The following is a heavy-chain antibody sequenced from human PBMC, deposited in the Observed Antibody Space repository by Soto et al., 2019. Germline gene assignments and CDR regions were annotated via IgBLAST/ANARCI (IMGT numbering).Heavy chain of an antibody. J-gene: IGHJ6*02. V-gene: IGHV1-69*01. CDR3: ARDRCTNGLCYPYRYYYYGMDV. Sequence: QVQLVQSGAEVKKPGSSVKVSCKASGGTFSSYAISWVRQAPGQGLEWMGGIIPIFGTTNYAQKFQGRVTITADESTSTAYMELSSLRSEDTAVYYCARDRCTNGLCYPYRYYYYGMDVCGQGTTVTVSS. CDR1: GGTFSSYA. D-gene: IGHD2-8*01. CDR2: IIPIFGTT.